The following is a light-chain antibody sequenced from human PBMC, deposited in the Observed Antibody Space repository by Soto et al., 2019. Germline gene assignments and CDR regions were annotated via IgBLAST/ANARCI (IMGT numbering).Light chain of an antibody. CDR2: GNS. J-gene: IGLJ2*01. V-gene: IGLV1-40*01. Sequence: QSALTQPPSVSGAPGKRVTISCTGSSSNIGAGYDVHWYQQLPGTAPKLLIYGNSNRPSGVPDRFSGSKSGTSASLAITGLQAEDEADYYCQSYDSSLDVVFGGGTKLTVL. CDR3: QSYDSSLDVV. CDR1: SSNIGAGYD.